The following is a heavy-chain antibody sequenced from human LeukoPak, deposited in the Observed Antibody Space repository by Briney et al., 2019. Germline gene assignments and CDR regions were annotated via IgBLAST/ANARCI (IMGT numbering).Heavy chain of an antibody. D-gene: IGHD3-22*01. CDR2: ISYDGSDK. V-gene: IGHV3-30*18. Sequence: GGSLRLSCAASGFTFSSYWMSWVRQAPGKGLEWVAVISYDGSDKYYADSVKGRFTISRDNSKNTLNLQMNSLRAEDTAVYYCAKDRNDTQKGLYYFDYWGQGTLVTVSS. J-gene: IGHJ4*02. CDR1: GFTFSSYW. CDR3: AKDRNDTQKGLYYFDY.